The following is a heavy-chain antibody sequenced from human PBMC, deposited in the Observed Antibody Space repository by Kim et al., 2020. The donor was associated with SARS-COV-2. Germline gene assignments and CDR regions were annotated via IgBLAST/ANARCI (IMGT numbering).Heavy chain of an antibody. V-gene: IGHV3-48*03. CDR3: ARVGPTSWFDP. CDR2: I. J-gene: IGHJ5*02. Sequence: IYYADSVKGRFTISRDNAKNSLYLQMNSLRAEDTAVYYCARVGPTSWFDPWGQGTLVTVSS.